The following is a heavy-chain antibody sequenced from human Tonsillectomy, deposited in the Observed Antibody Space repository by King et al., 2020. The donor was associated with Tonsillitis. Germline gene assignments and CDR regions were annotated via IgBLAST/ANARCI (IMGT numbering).Heavy chain of an antibody. J-gene: IGHJ5*01. V-gene: IGHV3-11*01. CDR1: KFTFSDYY. CDR3: ARNLPSDYDFWECSPPDP. CDR2: ISSSGSTI. D-gene: IGHD3-3*01. Sequence: VQLVESGGGLVKPGGSLRLSGAASKFTFSDYYMSWIRQTPGKGLEWVSYISSSGSTIYYAGFVKGRFTITRDNAKNSLYLQMNSLRAEDTAVYYCARNLPSDYDFWECSPPDPWGQGTLGNVSS.